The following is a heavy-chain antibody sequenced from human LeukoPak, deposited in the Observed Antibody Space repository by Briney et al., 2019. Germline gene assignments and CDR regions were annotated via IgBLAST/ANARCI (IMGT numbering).Heavy chain of an antibody. Sequence: ASVKVSCKASGYTFTGYYMHWVRQAPGQGLESMGWINPNSGGTNYAQRFQGRVTMTRDTSISTAYMELSRLRSDDTAVYYCARAGAYYYYGMDVWGQGTTVTVSS. CDR2: INPNSGGT. CDR3: ARAGAYYYYGMDV. D-gene: IGHD3-10*01. CDR1: GYTFTGYY. J-gene: IGHJ6*02. V-gene: IGHV1-2*02.